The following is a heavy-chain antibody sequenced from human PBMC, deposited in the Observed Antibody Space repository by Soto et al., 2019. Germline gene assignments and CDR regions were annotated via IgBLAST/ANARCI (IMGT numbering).Heavy chain of an antibody. CDR2: ISGGGDGT. CDR3: AKKGLVSPNTFCSGSGCPYAFDI. D-gene: IGHD6-19*01. CDR1: GFTFTNYA. Sequence: EVQLLESGGGLVQPGGSLRLSCAASGFTFTNYAMSWVRQAPGKGLAWVSTISGGGDGTYYADSVKGHFTISRDNSKNSVYLQMNSLRVEETAIYYWAKKGLVSPNTFCSGSGCPYAFDIWGQGTMVTVSS. J-gene: IGHJ3*02. V-gene: IGHV3-23*01.